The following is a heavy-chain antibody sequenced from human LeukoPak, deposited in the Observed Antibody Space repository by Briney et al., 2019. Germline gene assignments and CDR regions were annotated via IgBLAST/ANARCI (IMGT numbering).Heavy chain of an antibody. J-gene: IGHJ6*03. Sequence: GGSLRLSCAASGFTFSSYAMHWVRQAPGKGLQWVAVISYDGSNKYYADSVKGRFTISRDNSKNTVYLQMNSLRADDTAMYYCARPDIVVVISPWGYMDVWGKGTTVTVSS. D-gene: IGHD2-15*01. CDR1: GFTFSSYA. CDR3: ARPDIVVVISPWGYMDV. V-gene: IGHV3-30*04. CDR2: ISYDGSNK.